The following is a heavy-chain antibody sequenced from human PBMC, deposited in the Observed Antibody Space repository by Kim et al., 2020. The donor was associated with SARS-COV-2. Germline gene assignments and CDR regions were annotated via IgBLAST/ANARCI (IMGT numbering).Heavy chain of an antibody. D-gene: IGHD2-2*01. V-gene: IGHV1-69*04. CDR2: IIPILGIA. CDR1: GGTFSSYA. J-gene: IGHJ6*02. Sequence: SVKVSCKASGGTFSSYAISWVRQAPGQGLEWMGRIIPILGIANYAQKFQGRVTITADKSTSTAYMELSSLRSEDTAVYYCARDGPLCSSTSCYHYYYYYGMDVWGQGTTVTVSS. CDR3: ARDGPLCSSTSCYHYYYYYGMDV.